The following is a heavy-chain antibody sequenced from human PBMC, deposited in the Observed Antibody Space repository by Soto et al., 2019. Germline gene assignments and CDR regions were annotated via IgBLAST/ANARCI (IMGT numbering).Heavy chain of an antibody. J-gene: IGHJ6*02. CDR2: INHSGST. D-gene: IGHD4-17*01. V-gene: IGHV4-34*01. CDR1: GGSFSDDY. Sequence: SETLSLGCTVYGGSFSDDYWSWIRQPPGKGRGWIGEINHSGSTNYNPSLKSRVTISVDTSKNQFSLKLSSVTAADTAVYYCARGRHTVTTFRVYYYGMDVWGQGTTVT. CDR3: ARGRHTVTTFRVYYYGMDV.